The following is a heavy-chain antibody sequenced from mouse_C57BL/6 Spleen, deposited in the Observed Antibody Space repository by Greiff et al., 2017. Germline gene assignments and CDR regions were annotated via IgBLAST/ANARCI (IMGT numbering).Heavy chain of an antibody. CDR2: ISSGSSTI. CDR3: ARRDYGSSYGYFDV. D-gene: IGHD1-1*01. Sequence: EVQGVESGGGLVKPGGSLKLSCAASGFTFSDYGMHWVRQAPETGLAWVAYISSGSSTIYYADTVKGRFTISRDNAKNTLFLPMTSLRSEDTAMYYCARRDYGSSYGYFDVWGTGTTVTGSS. CDR1: GFTFSDYG. V-gene: IGHV5-17*01. J-gene: IGHJ1*03.